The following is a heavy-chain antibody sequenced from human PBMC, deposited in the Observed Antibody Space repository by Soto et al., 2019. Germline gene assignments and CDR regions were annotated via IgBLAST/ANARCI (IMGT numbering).Heavy chain of an antibody. D-gene: IGHD6-13*01. Sequence: GGSLRLSCAASGFTFSSYAMSWVRQAPGKGLEWVSAISGSGGSTYYADSVKGRFTISRDNSKNTLYLQMNSLRDEDTAVYYCAKDGLSAAAELSGYYYYYGMDVWGQGTTVTVSS. CDR1: GFTFSSYA. J-gene: IGHJ6*02. CDR3: AKDGLSAAAELSGYYYYYGMDV. V-gene: IGHV3-23*01. CDR2: ISGSGGST.